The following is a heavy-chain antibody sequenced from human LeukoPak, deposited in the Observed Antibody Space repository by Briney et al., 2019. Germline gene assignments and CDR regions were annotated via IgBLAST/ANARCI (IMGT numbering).Heavy chain of an antibody. CDR3: ARNGRVRRVVKDLFEY. CDR1: GYTFTDYD. J-gene: IGHJ4*02. V-gene: IGHV1-18*01. D-gene: IGHD3-10*01. Sequence: ASVRVSCKTSGYTFTDYDITWVRRAPGQGLEWMGRVSPYNGNTYYSQRFQDRVTITKDTSTGTAYMDLRNLRTDDTAMYYCARNGRVRRVVKDLFEYWGQGTLVAVSS. CDR2: VSPYNGNT.